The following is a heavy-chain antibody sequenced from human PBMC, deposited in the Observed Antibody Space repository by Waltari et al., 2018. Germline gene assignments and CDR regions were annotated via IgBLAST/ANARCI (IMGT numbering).Heavy chain of an antibody. D-gene: IGHD3-10*01. V-gene: IGHV5-10-1*03. CDR2: IDPSDSYT. CDR1: GYSFSSDW. Sequence: EVQLVQSGAEVKKPGESLRISCKGSGYSFSSDWITWVRQMPGKGLEWMGRIDPSDSYTNYNPAFQLHVSISADKSISTAYLQWSSLKASDTAVYYCARHSSIRGALDYWGQGTLVTVSS. CDR3: ARHSSIRGALDY. J-gene: IGHJ4*02.